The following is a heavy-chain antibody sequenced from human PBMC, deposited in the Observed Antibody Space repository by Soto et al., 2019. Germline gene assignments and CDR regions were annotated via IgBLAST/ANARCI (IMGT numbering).Heavy chain of an antibody. Sequence: EASVKVSCKASGGTFSSYAISWVRQAPGQGLEWMGGIIPIFGTANYAQKFQGRVTITADESMSTAYMELSSLRSEDTAVYYCSFYYYDSSGYYTFDYWGQGTLVTVSS. CDR3: SFYYYDSSGYYTFDY. V-gene: IGHV1-69*13. CDR2: IIPIFGTA. D-gene: IGHD3-22*01. J-gene: IGHJ4*02. CDR1: GGTFSSYA.